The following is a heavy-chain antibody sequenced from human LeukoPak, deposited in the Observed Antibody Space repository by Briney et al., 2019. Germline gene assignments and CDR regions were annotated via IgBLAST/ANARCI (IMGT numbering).Heavy chain of an antibody. J-gene: IGHJ5*02. Sequence: GGAPKIPLKGSGFNFNSYCIGRVPQIPGKSPEGSGTIYPGDSDTTSSPSFQGQVTISADKSISTAYLQWSSLKASDTAMYYCARHDCGGGSCYGWFDPWGQGTLVTVSS. CDR3: ARHDCGGGSCYGWFDP. V-gene: IGHV5-51*01. CDR2: IYPGDSDT. D-gene: IGHD2-15*01. CDR1: GFNFNSYC.